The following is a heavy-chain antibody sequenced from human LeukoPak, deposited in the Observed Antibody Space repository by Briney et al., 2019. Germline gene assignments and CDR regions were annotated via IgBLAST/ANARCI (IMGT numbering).Heavy chain of an antibody. J-gene: IGHJ4*02. CDR2: IYYSGIT. D-gene: IGHD3-22*01. CDR3: ARLTKMGSGYPADY. V-gene: IGHV4-59*01. CDR1: GGSISSYY. Sequence: SETLSLTCTVSGGSISSYYWSWIRQPPGKGLEWIGYIYYSGITNYNPSLKSRVTISVDTSKNQFSLNLSSVTAADTAVYYCARLTKMGSGYPADYWGQGTLVTVSS.